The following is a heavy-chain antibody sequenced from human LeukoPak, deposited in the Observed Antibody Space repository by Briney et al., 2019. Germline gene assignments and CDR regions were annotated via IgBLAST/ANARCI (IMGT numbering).Heavy chain of an antibody. CDR3: ARKGGLMVRGVIVIMNHFDY. V-gene: IGHV3-23*01. CDR1: GFDFSDAW. Sequence: GGSLRLSCGASGFDFSDAWMSWVRQAPGKGLEWVSAISGSGGGTYYADSVKGRFTISRDNSKNTLYLQMNSLRAEDTAVYYCARKGGLMVRGVIVIMNHFDYWGQGTLVTVSS. J-gene: IGHJ4*02. D-gene: IGHD3-10*01. CDR2: ISGSGGGT.